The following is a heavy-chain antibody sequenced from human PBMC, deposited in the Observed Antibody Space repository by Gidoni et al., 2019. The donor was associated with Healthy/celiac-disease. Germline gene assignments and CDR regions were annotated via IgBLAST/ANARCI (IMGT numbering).Heavy chain of an antibody. D-gene: IGHD2-2*01. CDR2: INHRGST. J-gene: IGHJ6*03. CDR1: GGSFSGYY. CDR3: AREGVYCSSTSCYALRGLHYYMDV. Sequence: QVQLQQWGAGLLTPSETLSLTCAVYGGSFSGYYWSWIRQPPGKGLEWIGEINHRGSTNYNPSLKSRVTISVDTSKNQFSLKLSSVTAADTAVYYCAREGVYCSSTSCYALRGLHYYMDVWGKGTTVTVSS. V-gene: IGHV4-34*01.